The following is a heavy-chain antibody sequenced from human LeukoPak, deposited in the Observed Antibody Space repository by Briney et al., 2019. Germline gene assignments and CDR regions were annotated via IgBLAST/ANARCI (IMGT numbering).Heavy chain of an antibody. CDR3: ARLDYYDSSGFGGFDP. V-gene: IGHV5-51*01. CDR1: GYSFTSYW. J-gene: IGHJ5*02. D-gene: IGHD3-22*01. CDR2: IYPGDSDT. Sequence: GESLKISCKGSGYSFTSYWIGWVRQMPGKGLEWMGIIYPGDSDTRYSPSLQGQVTISADKSISTAYLQWSSLKASDTAMYYCARLDYYDSSGFGGFDPWGQGTLVTVSS.